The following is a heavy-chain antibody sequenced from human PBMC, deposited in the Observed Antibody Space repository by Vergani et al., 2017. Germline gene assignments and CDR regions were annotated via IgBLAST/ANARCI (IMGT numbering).Heavy chain of an antibody. J-gene: IGHJ4*02. CDR3: ARDMSGDDFSGYYDY. V-gene: IGHV1-58*01. CDR2: IVVGSGNT. D-gene: IGHD3-22*01. Sequence: QMQLVQSGPEVKKPGTSVKVSCKASGFTFTSSAVQWVRQARGQRLEWIGWIVVGSGNTNYAQKFQERVTITRDMSTSTAYMELSSLRSEDTAVYYCARDMSGDDFSGYYDYWGQGTLVTVSS. CDR1: GFTFTSSA.